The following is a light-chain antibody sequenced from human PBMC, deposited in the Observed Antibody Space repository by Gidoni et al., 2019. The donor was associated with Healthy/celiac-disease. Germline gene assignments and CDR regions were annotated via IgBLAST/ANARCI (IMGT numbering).Light chain of an antibody. CDR2: DTS. V-gene: IGKV1-5*01. J-gene: IGKJ2*01. CDR3: QQYNSYSYT. CDR1: QSISSW. Sequence: DIQMTQSPSTLSASVGDRVTITCRVSQSISSWLAWYQQKPGKAPKLLIYDTSSLESWVPSRFSGSGSGTEFTLTIGSLQPDDFATYYCQQYNSYSYTFGQGTKLEIK.